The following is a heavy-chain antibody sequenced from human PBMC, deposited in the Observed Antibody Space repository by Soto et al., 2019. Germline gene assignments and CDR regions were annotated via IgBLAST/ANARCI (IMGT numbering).Heavy chain of an antibody. CDR2: ISWNSGNI. J-gene: IGHJ5*02. CDR1: GFTFHNYA. Sequence: EVQLVESGGALVQPGRSLRLSCAASGFTFHNYATHWVRQAAVKGLEWVAGISWNSGNIDFGDSVKGRFTISRDNAKNSLYLQMNSLRPEDTAVYYCAKDSYDSLTGYNNWFHPLGQGTLVTVSS. V-gene: IGHV3-9*01. CDR3: AKDSYDSLTGYNNWFHP. D-gene: IGHD3-9*01.